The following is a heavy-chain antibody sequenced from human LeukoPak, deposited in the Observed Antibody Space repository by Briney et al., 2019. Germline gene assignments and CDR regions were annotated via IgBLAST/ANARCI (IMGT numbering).Heavy chain of an antibody. CDR1: GFTFDDYA. CDR2: IYSGGST. D-gene: IGHD3-16*02. V-gene: IGHV3-53*05. Sequence: GGSLRLSCAASGFTFDDYAMHWVRQAPGKGLEWVSVIYSGGSTYYADSVKGRFTISRDNSKNTLYLQMNSLRAEDTAVYYCARDNSVGDIAWWFDPWGQGTLVTVSS. CDR3: ARDNSVGDIAWWFDP. J-gene: IGHJ5*02.